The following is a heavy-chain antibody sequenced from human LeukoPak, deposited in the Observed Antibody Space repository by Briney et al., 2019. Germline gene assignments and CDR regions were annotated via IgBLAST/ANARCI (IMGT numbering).Heavy chain of an antibody. Sequence: GGSLRLSCAASGFTFSNFWMTWVRQAPGKGLEWVSAISGSGGSTYYADSVKGRFTISRDNSKNTLYLQMNSLRAEDTAVYYCAKRDDFWSGYSEDWFDPWGQGTLVTVSS. J-gene: IGHJ5*02. D-gene: IGHD3-3*01. CDR3: AKRDDFWSGYSEDWFDP. CDR2: ISGSGGST. V-gene: IGHV3-23*01. CDR1: GFTFSNFW.